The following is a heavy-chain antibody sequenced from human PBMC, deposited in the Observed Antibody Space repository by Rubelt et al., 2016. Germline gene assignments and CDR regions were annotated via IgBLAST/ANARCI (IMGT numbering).Heavy chain of an antibody. V-gene: IGHV3-23*01. CDR1: GFTFSNYA. J-gene: IGHJ3*02. D-gene: IGHD1-26*01. CDR2: ISGSGGST. CDR3: AKDLIVGAPYDASDI. Sequence: VQLLDSGGGLVQPGGSLRLSCATSGFTFSNYAMSWVRQAPGKGLEWVSTISGSGGSTYYADSVKGRFTISRDNPKNTLYLQMNSLRAEDTAIYYCAKDLIVGAPYDASDIWGQGTMVTVSS.